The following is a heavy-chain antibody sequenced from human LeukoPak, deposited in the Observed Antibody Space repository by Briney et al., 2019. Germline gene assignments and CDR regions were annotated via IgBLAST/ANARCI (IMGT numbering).Heavy chain of an antibody. Sequence: GGSLRLSCAASGFTFSSYAMSWVRQAPGKGLEWVSAISGSGGSTYYADSVKGRFTISRDNSKNTLYLQTNSLRAEDTAVYYCAKDLDYYGSRDWFDPWGQGTLVTVSS. V-gene: IGHV3-23*01. CDR1: GFTFSSYA. D-gene: IGHD3-10*01. CDR2: ISGSGGST. J-gene: IGHJ5*02. CDR3: AKDLDYYGSRDWFDP.